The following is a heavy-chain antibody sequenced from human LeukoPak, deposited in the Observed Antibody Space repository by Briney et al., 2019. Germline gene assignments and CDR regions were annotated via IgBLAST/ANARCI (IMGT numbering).Heavy chain of an antibody. V-gene: IGHV1-3*03. CDR3: ARELDSGSYHFDY. Sequence: ASVKVSCKASGGTFSSYAISWVRQAPGQRLEWMGWINAGIGNTKYSQEFQGRVTITRDTSASTAYMELSSLRSEDMAVYYCARELDSGSYHFDYWGQGTLVTVSS. CDR2: INAGIGNT. D-gene: IGHD1-26*01. CDR1: GGTFSSYA. J-gene: IGHJ4*02.